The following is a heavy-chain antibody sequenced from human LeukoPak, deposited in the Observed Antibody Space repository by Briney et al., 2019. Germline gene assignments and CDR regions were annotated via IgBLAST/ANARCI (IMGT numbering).Heavy chain of an antibody. J-gene: IGHJ5*02. D-gene: IGHD5-18*01. Sequence: PGGSLRLSCAASGFTFSSYGMHWARQAPGKGLEWVSVIYSGGTTYYADSVKGRFTISRDNSKNTLYLQMNSLRADDTAVYYCARGRGYSQSNWVDPWGQGTMVTVSA. CDR1: GFTFSSYG. V-gene: IGHV3-NL1*01. CDR2: IYSGGTT. CDR3: ARGRGYSQSNWVDP.